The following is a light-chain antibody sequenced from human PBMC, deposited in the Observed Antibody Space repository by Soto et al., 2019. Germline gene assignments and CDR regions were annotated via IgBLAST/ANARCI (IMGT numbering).Light chain of an antibody. CDR3: QHYNDWPPAFT. J-gene: IGKJ3*01. CDR1: QSLSRN. CDR2: GAS. V-gene: IGKV3-15*01. Sequence: EILMTQSTATLSVSPGERATLSCRASQSLSRNLALYQQKPGQAPRLLIYGASTRASGIPARFSGSGSGTEFTLTISSLQSEDFALYYCQHYNDWPPAFTFGPGTKVDL.